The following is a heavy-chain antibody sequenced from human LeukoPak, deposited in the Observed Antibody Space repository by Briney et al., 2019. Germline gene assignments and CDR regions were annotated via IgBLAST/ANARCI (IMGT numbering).Heavy chain of an antibody. Sequence: SETLSLTCAVYGGSFSGYYWSWIRQPPGKGLEWIGEINHSGSTNYNPSLKSRVTISVDTSKNQFSLKLSSVTAADTAVYYCARGGGVRGVTYLEYYGMDVWGQGTTVTVSS. CDR1: GGSFSGYY. CDR2: INHSGST. CDR3: ARGGGVRGVTYLEYYGMDV. V-gene: IGHV4-34*01. J-gene: IGHJ6*02. D-gene: IGHD3-10*01.